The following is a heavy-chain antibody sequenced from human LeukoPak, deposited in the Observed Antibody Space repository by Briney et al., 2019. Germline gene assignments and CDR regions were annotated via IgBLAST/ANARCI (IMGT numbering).Heavy chain of an antibody. CDR3: ARRVYNSGWYIDY. V-gene: IGHV3-49*03. Sequence: GGSLRLSCTASGFTFGDYAMSWFRQAPGKGLEWVGFIRSKAYGGTTEYAASVKGRFTISRDDSKSIAYLQMNSLKTEDTAVYHCARRVYNSGWYIDYWGQGTLVTVSS. D-gene: IGHD6-19*01. J-gene: IGHJ4*02. CDR2: IRSKAYGGTT. CDR1: GFTFGDYA.